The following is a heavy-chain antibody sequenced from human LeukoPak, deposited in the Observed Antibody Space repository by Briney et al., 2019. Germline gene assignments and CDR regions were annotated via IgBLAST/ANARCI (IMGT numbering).Heavy chain of an antibody. V-gene: IGHV3-30*02. CDR3: ARLRGYSYGCFDY. Sequence: GGSLRLSCAASGFTFSSYGMHWVRQAPGKGLEWVAFIRYDGTNKYYADSVKGRFTISRGNSKNTLYLQMNSLRAEDTAVYYCARLRGYSYGCFDYWGQGTLVTVSS. CDR1: GFTFSSYG. D-gene: IGHD5-18*01. J-gene: IGHJ4*02. CDR2: IRYDGTNK.